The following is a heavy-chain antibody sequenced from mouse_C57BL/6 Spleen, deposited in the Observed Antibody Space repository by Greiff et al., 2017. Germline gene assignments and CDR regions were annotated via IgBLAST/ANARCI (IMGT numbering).Heavy chain of an antibody. CDR1: GYTFTDYY. V-gene: IGHV1-26*01. Sequence: VQLQQSGPELVKPGASVKISCKASGYTFTDYYMNWVKQSHGKSLEWIGDINPNNGGTSYNQKFKGKATLTVDKSSSTAYMELRSLTSEDSAVYYCARWEAYYYGSSSWFAYWGQGTLVTVSA. D-gene: IGHD1-1*01. CDR3: ARWEAYYYGSSSWFAY. CDR2: INPNNGGT. J-gene: IGHJ3*01.